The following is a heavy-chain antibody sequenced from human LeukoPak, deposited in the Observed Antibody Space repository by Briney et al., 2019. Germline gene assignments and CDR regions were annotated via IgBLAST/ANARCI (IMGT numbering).Heavy chain of an antibody. CDR2: IYPGDSDT. V-gene: IGHV5-51*01. CDR1: GYSFTSYW. CDR3: ARLAFRRRDGYGPTDY. J-gene: IGHJ4*02. D-gene: IGHD5-24*01. Sequence: GESLKISRKGSGYSFTSYWIGWVRQMPGKGLEWMGIIYPGDSDTRYSPSFQGQVTISADKSISTAYLQWSSLKASDTAMYYCARLAFRRRDGYGPTDYWGQGTLVTVSS.